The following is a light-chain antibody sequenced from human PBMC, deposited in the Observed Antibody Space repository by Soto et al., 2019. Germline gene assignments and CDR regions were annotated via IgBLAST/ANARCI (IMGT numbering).Light chain of an antibody. V-gene: IGLV3-1*01. J-gene: IGLJ2*01. Sequence: SYELTQPPSVSVSPGQTASITCSGDKLGDKYACWYQQKPGQSPVLVIYQDSKRPSGIPERFSGSNSGNTATPTISGTQAMDEADYYCQAWDSSTGEVFGGGTKLTVL. CDR1: KLGDKY. CDR3: QAWDSSTGEV. CDR2: QDS.